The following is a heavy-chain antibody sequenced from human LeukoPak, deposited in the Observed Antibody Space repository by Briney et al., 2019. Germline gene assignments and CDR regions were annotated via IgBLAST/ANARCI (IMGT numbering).Heavy chain of an antibody. J-gene: IGHJ4*02. CDR2: ISGLSTHI. V-gene: IGHV3-69-1*02. CDR3: GRAFPPLRTSSAGDL. CDR1: GFTFSDYD. D-gene: IGHD3-16*01. Sequence: PGGSLRLSCSASGFTFSDYDMNWVRQAPAKGLEWVSSISGLSTHIYYGDSVKGRFSISRDNAKNSVYLQMNSLGVEDTAIYYCGRAFPPLRTSSAGDLWGQGILVTVSS.